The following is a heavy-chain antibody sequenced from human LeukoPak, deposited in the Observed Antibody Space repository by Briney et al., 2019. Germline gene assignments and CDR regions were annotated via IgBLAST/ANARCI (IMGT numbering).Heavy chain of an antibody. CDR2: IDPSDAYT. Sequence: GAPLLISRQSAGSIFTRYWITWVRQLPGKGLEWMGRIDPSDAYTNYSPSFQRYVTISADKSISTAYLQWSRLTASDTAIYYCARSPKSSVAGYDYWGQGTLVTVSS. J-gene: IGHJ4*02. V-gene: IGHV5-10-1*01. CDR3: ARSPKSSVAGYDY. CDR1: GSIFTRYW. D-gene: IGHD6-19*01.